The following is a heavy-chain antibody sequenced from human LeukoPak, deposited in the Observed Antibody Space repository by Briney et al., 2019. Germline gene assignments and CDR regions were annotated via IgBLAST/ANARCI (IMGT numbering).Heavy chain of an antibody. D-gene: IGHD5-18*01. CDR1: GFTFSSYS. Sequence: PGGSLRLSCAASGFTFSSYSMHWVRQAPGKGLEWVALTSYDGSNKYYADSVKGRFTISRDNSKSTLYLQMNSLRTEDTAMYYCAKDMGYTFGHAFDYWGQGTLVTVSS. CDR2: TSYDGSNK. CDR3: AKDMGYTFGHAFDY. V-gene: IGHV3-30-3*01. J-gene: IGHJ4*02.